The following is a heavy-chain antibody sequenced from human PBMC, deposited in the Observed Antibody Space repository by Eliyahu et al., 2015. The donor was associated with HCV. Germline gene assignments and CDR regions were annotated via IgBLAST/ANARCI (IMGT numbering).Heavy chain of an antibody. Sequence: EVQLVESGGGLVKPGGSLRLSCAASGFTFSXYSMNWVRXAPGKGLEWVSSISSSSSYIYYADSVKGRFTISRDNAKNSLYLQMNSLRAEDTAVYYCARGPYYYDSSGGDWFDPWGQGTLVTVSS. D-gene: IGHD3-22*01. V-gene: IGHV3-21*01. J-gene: IGHJ5*02. CDR2: ISSSSSYI. CDR1: GFTFSXYS. CDR3: ARGPYYYDSSGGDWFDP.